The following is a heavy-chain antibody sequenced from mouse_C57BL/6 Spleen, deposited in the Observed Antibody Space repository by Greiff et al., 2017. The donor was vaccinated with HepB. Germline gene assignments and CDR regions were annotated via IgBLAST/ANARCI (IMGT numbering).Heavy chain of an antibody. J-gene: IGHJ2*01. Sequence: QVQLQQPGAELVKPGASVKMSCKASGYTFTSYWITWVKQRPGQGLEWIGDIYPGSGSTNYNEKFKSKATLTVDTSSSTAYLQLSSLTSEDSAVYYCASWYYGSSPFDYWGQGTTLTVSS. CDR3: ASWYYGSSPFDY. D-gene: IGHD1-1*01. V-gene: IGHV1-55*01. CDR1: GYTFTSYW. CDR2: IYPGSGST.